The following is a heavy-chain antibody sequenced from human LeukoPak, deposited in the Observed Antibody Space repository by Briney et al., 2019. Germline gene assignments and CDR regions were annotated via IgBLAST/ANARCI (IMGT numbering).Heavy chain of an antibody. Sequence: QPSETLSLTCAVYGGSFSGDYWSWIRQPPGKGLEWIGEINHSGSTNYNPSLKSRVTISVDTSKNQFSLNLNSVTAADTAVYYCASTRGWSGLRRDYWGQGTLVTVSS. CDR2: INHSGST. D-gene: IGHD3-3*01. CDR1: GGSFSGDY. V-gene: IGHV4-34*01. J-gene: IGHJ4*02. CDR3: ASTRGWSGLRRDY.